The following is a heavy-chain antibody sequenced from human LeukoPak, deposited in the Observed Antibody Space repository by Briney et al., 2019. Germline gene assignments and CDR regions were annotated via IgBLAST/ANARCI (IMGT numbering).Heavy chain of an antibody. CDR3: ARSGGRQVAGKNDY. D-gene: IGHD6-19*01. CDR2: ISSSSSYI. V-gene: IGHV3-21*01. Sequence: PGRSLRLSCAASGFIFSSYSMHWVRQAPGKGLEWVSSISSSSSYIYYADSVKGRFTISRDNAKNSLYLQMNSLRAEDTAVYYCARSGGRQVAGKNDYWGQGTLVTVSS. CDR1: GFIFSSYS. J-gene: IGHJ4*02.